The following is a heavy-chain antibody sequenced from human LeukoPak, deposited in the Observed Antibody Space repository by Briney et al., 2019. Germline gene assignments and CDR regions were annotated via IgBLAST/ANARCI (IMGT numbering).Heavy chain of an antibody. CDR1: GFTFSSNG. CDR2: IWYDGSKK. D-gene: IGHD1-26*01. CDR3: ARMSGSHIDY. J-gene: IGHJ4*02. V-gene: IGHV3-33*01. Sequence: GGSLRLSCAASGFTFSSNGMHWVRQAPGKGLEWVAVIWYDGSKKYYADSVKGRWTISRDNSKNTLDLQMDSLRAEDTAVCYCARMSGSHIDYWGQGTLVTVSS.